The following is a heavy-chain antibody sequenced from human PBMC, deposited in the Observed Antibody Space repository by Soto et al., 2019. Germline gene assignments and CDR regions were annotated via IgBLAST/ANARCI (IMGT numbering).Heavy chain of an antibody. J-gene: IGHJ6*02. CDR3: ARGDRGGSGSPASYYYSGLDV. V-gene: IGHV3-23*01. D-gene: IGHD3-10*01. CDR1: GFTFRSYA. Sequence: EVQLLESGGGFVQPGGSLRLSCVTSGFTFRSYAMHWVRQAPGKGPEWVSVISGSGGGTYYADSVKGRFIISRDNSNNALFLQMNSLRIEDTALYYCARGDRGGSGSPASYYYSGLDVWGQGTTVTVS. CDR2: ISGSGGGT.